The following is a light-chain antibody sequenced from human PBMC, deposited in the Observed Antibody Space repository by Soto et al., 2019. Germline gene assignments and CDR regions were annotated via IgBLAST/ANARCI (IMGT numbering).Light chain of an antibody. J-gene: IGKJ3*01. V-gene: IGKV1-5*03. CDR2: KTS. CDR1: QTINNW. Sequence: DVLLTQSPSTLSASIGDRVSIPCRTSQTINNWLAWYQQKPGKAPKLLIHKTSTLETGVPSRFSGNGSGTEFTLTVSSLQPDDVATYYCQQYKTTFGPGTKVDIK. CDR3: QQYKTT.